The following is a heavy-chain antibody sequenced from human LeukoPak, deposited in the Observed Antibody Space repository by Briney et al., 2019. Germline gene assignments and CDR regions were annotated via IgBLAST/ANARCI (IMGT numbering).Heavy chain of an antibody. V-gene: IGHV3-48*01. CDR3: ARDHLGFMGIVVVPAAASYKYFDY. Sequence: GGSLRLSCAASGFTFSSYSMNWVRQAPGKGLEWVSYISSSSTIYYADSVKGRFTISRDNAKNSLYLQMNSLRAEDTAVYYCARDHLGFMGIVVVPAAASYKYFDYWGQGTLVTASS. CDR2: ISSSSTI. CDR1: GFTFSSYS. J-gene: IGHJ4*02. D-gene: IGHD2-2*03.